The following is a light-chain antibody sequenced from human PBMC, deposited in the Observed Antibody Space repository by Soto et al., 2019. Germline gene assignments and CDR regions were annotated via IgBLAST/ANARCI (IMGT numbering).Light chain of an antibody. J-gene: IGKJ5*01. CDR1: QVITSY. Sequence: EIVLTQSPGTLSLSPGERATLSCRASQVITSYIAWYQQKPGQAPRLLIYAASSRATGIPDRFSGSGSGRAFNLPLCRLEPEDCAVYYCQRFGSSLSAVGQGTRLEI. V-gene: IGKV3-20*01. CDR2: AAS. CDR3: QRFGSSLSA.